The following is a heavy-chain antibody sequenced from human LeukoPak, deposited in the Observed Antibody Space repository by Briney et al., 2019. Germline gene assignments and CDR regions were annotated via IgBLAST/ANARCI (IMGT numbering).Heavy chain of an antibody. Sequence: GGSLRLSCAASGFTFSSYAMSWVRQAPGKGLEWVSAISSSGGTTYYADSVKGRFTISRDNSKNTLYLQMNSLRAEDTAVYYCAREEIVGATNWYFDLWGRGTLVTVSS. CDR2: ISSSGGTT. J-gene: IGHJ2*01. D-gene: IGHD1-26*01. CDR1: GFTFSSYA. CDR3: AREEIVGATNWYFDL. V-gene: IGHV3-23*01.